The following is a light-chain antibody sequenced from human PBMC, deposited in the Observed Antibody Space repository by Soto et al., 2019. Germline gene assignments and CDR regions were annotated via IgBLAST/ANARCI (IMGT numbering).Light chain of an antibody. Sequence: QSALTQPASVSGSPGQSITISCTGTDSDVGGYNYVSWYQQHPGKAPKLMIYGVYNRPSGVSNRFSGSKSGNTASLTISGPQAEGEADYYCSSFTNTNPPHVVFGGGTKLPVL. V-gene: IGLV2-14*01. J-gene: IGLJ2*01. CDR1: DSDVGGYNY. CDR2: GVY. CDR3: SSFTNTNPPHVV.